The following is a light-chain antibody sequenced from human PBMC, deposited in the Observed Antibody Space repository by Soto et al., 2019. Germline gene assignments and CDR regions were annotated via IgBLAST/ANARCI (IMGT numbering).Light chain of an antibody. Sequence: QSALTQPPSVSGSPGQSVTISCTGTSSDVGGYNYVAWYQQHPGKAPKIMIYDVTERPSGVPDRFSGSKSGNTASLTISGLQAEDEADYYCCSHAGHVEVFGTGTKLTVL. CDR1: SSDVGGYNY. CDR2: DVT. J-gene: IGLJ1*01. CDR3: CSHAGHVEV. V-gene: IGLV2-11*01.